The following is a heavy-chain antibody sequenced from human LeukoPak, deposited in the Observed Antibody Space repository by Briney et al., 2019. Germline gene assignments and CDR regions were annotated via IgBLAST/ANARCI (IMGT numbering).Heavy chain of an antibody. J-gene: IGHJ5*02. V-gene: IGHV4-39*01. CDR2: MYYSGST. CDR3: ARQNIYCSRTSCYVVDWFDP. D-gene: IGHD2-2*01. CDR1: RGSISSSSYY. Sequence: PSETLSFTCTVSRGSISSSSYYWGWIRQTPGKGLEWLGSMYYSGSTYYNPSLKSRVTISVDTSKNQFSLKLSSVTAADTAVYYCARQNIYCSRTSCYVVDWFDPWGQGTLVTVSS.